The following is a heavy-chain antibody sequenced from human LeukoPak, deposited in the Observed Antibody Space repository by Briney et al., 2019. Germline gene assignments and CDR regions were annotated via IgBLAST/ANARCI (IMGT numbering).Heavy chain of an antibody. CDR1: GGSISDSY. Sequence: SETLSLTCTVSGGSISDSYWSWIRQPAGKGLEWIGRIYSSGSTNYNPSPKSRVTMSVDTSKNQVSLKLNSVTAADTAVYYCARGFCSGGSCYLFDSWGQGTLVTVSS. V-gene: IGHV4-4*07. CDR2: IYSSGST. J-gene: IGHJ4*02. CDR3: ARGFCSGGSCYLFDS. D-gene: IGHD2-15*01.